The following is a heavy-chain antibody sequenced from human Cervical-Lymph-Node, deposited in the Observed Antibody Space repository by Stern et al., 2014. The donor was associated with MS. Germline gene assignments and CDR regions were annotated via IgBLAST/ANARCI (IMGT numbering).Heavy chain of an antibody. Sequence: QVKLVQSGAEVRKPGTSVKVSCKASGYTFTDYGITWVRQAPGQGLEWMGWISAYNGNTNYAQMLQGRVTMTTDKSTSTAYMELRSLNSDDTAIYFCARSSFSNSSLFDYWGQGTLLTVSS. V-gene: IGHV1-18*01. CDR2: ISAYNGNT. D-gene: IGHD6-6*01. CDR3: ARSSFSNSSLFDY. CDR1: GYTFTDYG. J-gene: IGHJ4*02.